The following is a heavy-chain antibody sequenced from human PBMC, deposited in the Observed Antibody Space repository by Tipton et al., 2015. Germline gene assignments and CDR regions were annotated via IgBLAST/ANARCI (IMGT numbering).Heavy chain of an antibody. J-gene: IGHJ4*02. D-gene: IGHD2-15*01. V-gene: IGHV4-61*08. CDR3: ARGGWSLDY. Sequence: LRLSCTVSGGSINSGDYYWSWIRQPPGKGLEWIGYIYYSGSTNYNPSLKSRVTISVDASKSQFSLRLSSVTAADTAVYYCARGGWSLDYWGQGTLVTVSS. CDR1: GGSINSGDYY. CDR2: IYYSGST.